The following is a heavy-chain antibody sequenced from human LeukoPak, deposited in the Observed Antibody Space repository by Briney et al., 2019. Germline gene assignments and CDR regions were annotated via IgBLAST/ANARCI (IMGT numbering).Heavy chain of an antibody. CDR1: GFTFSSYA. Sequence: GRSLRLSCAASGFTFSSYAMHWVRQAPGKGLEWVAVISYDGSNKYYADSVKGRFTISRDNSKNTLYLQMNSLRAEDTAVYYCAREGDYGDILPTFDYWGQGTLVTVSS. D-gene: IGHD4-17*01. J-gene: IGHJ4*02. V-gene: IGHV3-30-3*01. CDR3: AREGDYGDILPTFDY. CDR2: ISYDGSNK.